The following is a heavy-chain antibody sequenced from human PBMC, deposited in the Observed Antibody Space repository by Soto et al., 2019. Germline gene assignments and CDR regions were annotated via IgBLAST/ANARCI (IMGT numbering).Heavy chain of an antibody. CDR2: IYSGGTT. Sequence: KLACASSRYSVSTSELTGVRQDPGKGLEWVSVIYSGGTTYYADSVKGRFTTSRHNSKNTLYLQMNSLRPEDTAVYYCASGGIPFGESGFDYWVQGTLVTVSS. D-gene: IGHD3-10*01. V-gene: IGHV3-53*04. CDR1: RYSVSTSE. J-gene: IGHJ4*02. CDR3: ASGGIPFGESGFDY.